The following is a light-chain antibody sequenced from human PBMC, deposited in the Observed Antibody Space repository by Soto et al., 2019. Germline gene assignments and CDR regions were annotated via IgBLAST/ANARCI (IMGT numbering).Light chain of an antibody. J-gene: IGKJ4*01. CDR2: DAS. V-gene: IGKV1-33*01. CDR1: QDVGTC. CDR3: QQCRDVPLT. Sequence: DIQMTQSPSSLSASVGDRVTITCQASQDVGTCLNWYQQRPGRAPKFLIQDASNLETGVPSRFRGSGSGTHFSFTITSLQPEDIATYYCQQCRDVPLTFGGGTKVDIK.